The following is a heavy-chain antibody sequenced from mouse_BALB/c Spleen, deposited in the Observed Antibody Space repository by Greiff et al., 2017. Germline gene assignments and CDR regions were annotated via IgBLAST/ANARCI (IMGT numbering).Heavy chain of an antibody. CDR2: INPSNGGT. J-gene: IGHJ3*01. CDR1: GYTFTSYY. CDR3: TTNWGFAY. Sequence: QVQLQQPGAELVKPGASVKLSCKASGYTFTSYYMYWVKQRPGQGLEWIGGINPSNGGTNFNEKFKSKATLTVDKSSSTAYMQLSSLTSEDSAVYYCTTNWGFAYWAKGLWSLSLQ. D-gene: IGHD4-1*02. V-gene: IGHV1S81*02.